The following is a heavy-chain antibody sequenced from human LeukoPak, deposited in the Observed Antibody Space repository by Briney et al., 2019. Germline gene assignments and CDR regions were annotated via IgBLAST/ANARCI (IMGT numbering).Heavy chain of an antibody. V-gene: IGHV4-39*01. CDR3: VRGGGTCCRFGY. J-gene: IGHJ4*02. Sequence: SETLSLTCTVSGGSISSSSSYWGWIRQPPGKGLEWIGSIYYSGSTYYNPSLKSRVTISVDTSKNQFSLRLSSVTAADTAVYYCVRGGGTCCRFGYWGQGTLVTVSS. D-gene: IGHD2-15*01. CDR2: IYYSGST. CDR1: GGSISSSSSY.